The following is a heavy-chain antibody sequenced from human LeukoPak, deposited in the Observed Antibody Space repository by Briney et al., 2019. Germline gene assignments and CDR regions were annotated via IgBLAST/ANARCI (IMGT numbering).Heavy chain of an antibody. CDR2: ISYDGSNK. V-gene: IGHV3-30-3*01. CDR1: GFTFSSYA. Sequence: GRSLRLSCAASGFTFSSYAMHWVRQAPGKGLEWVAVISYDGSNKYYADSVKGRFTISRDNSKNTLYLQMNSLRAEDTAVYYCARDLPKWNYYDSSGYLKRGGVFDYWGQGTLVTVSS. J-gene: IGHJ4*02. CDR3: ARDLPKWNYYDSSGYLKRGGVFDY. D-gene: IGHD3-22*01.